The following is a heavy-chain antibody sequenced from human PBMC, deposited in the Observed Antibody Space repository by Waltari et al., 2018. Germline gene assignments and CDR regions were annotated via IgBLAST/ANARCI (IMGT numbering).Heavy chain of an antibody. Sequence: QVQLQESGPGLVKPSETLSLTCTVSGGSISSYYWSWIRQPPGKGLEWIGYIYYSGSTNYTPSLKSRVTISVDTSKNQFSLKLSSVTAADTAVYYCARDRIAARPGASDYYYYGMDVWGQGTTVTVSS. CDR1: GGSISSYY. CDR2: IYYSGST. D-gene: IGHD6-6*01. V-gene: IGHV4-59*01. J-gene: IGHJ6*02. CDR3: ARDRIAARPGASDYYYYGMDV.